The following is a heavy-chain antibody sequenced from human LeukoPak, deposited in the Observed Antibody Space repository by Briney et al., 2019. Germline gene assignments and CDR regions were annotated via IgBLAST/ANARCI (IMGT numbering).Heavy chain of an antibody. CDR3: AKDQRGIQLWSDY. V-gene: IGHV3-23*01. J-gene: IGHJ4*02. CDR2: ISGSGGST. D-gene: IGHD5-18*01. CDR1: GFTFSSYA. Sequence: QTGGSLRLSCAASGFTFSSYAMSWVRQAPGKGLEWVSAISGSGGSTYYADSVKGRFTISRDNSKNTLYLQMSSLRAEDTAVYYCAKDQRGIQLWSDYWGQGTLVTVSS.